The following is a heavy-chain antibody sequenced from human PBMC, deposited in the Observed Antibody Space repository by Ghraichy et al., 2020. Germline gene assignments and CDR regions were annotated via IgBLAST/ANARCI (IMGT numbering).Heavy chain of an antibody. Sequence: GESLNISCAGSGFTFSIYAMNWARQAPGKGLEWVSSISGSSSLIYYADSVEGRVTISRDNAKNSVYLQMNSLRAEDTALYYCAKGSPTVTDWYFDLWGRGTLVTVSS. CDR2: ISGSSSLI. CDR3: AKGSPTVTDWYFDL. D-gene: IGHD4-17*01. V-gene: IGHV3-21*01. J-gene: IGHJ2*01. CDR1: GFTFSIYA.